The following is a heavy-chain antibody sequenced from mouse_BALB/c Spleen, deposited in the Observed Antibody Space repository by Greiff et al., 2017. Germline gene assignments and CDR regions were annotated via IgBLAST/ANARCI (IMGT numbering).Heavy chain of an antibody. J-gene: IGHJ3*01. Sequence: QVQLQQSGAELARPGASVKLSCKASGYTFTSYWMQWVKQRPGQGLEWIGAIYPGDGDTRYTQKFKGKATLTADKSSSTAYMQLSSLASEDSAVYYCAREGYGNYAWFAYWGQGTLVTVSA. CDR2: IYPGDGDT. CDR1: GYTFTSYW. D-gene: IGHD2-10*02. V-gene: IGHV1-87*01. CDR3: AREGYGNYAWFAY.